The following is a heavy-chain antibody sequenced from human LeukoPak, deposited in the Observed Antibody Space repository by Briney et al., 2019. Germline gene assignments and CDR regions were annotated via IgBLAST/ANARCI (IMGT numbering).Heavy chain of an antibody. CDR3: ARVPYDSSGYHFDY. V-gene: IGHV4-34*01. CDR2: INHSGST. Sequence: SETLSLTCAVYGGSFSNYYWSWIRQPPGKGLEWIGEINHSGSTNYNPSLKSRVTMSVNTSKNRFSLNLTSVTAADTAVYYCARVPYDSSGYHFDYWGQGTLVTVSS. D-gene: IGHD3-22*01. CDR1: GGSFSNYY. J-gene: IGHJ4*02.